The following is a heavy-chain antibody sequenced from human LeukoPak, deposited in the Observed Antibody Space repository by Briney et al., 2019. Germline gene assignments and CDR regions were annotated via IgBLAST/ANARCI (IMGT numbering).Heavy chain of an antibody. CDR2: INHSGST. V-gene: IGHV4-34*01. CDR3: ARVSFWAAAAVDY. CDR1: GGSFSGYY. Sequence: SETLSLTCAVYGGSFSGYYWSWIRQPPGKGLEWIGEINHSGSTNYNPSLKSRVTISVDTSKNQFSLKLSSVTAADTAVYYCARVSFWAAAAVDYWGQGTLVTVSS. D-gene: IGHD6-13*01. J-gene: IGHJ4*02.